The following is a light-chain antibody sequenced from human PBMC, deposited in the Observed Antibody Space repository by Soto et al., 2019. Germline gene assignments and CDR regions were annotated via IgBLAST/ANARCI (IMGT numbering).Light chain of an antibody. J-gene: IGKJ5*01. V-gene: IGKV3-11*01. CDR3: QQRADWPIT. CDR1: QSVSSY. CDR2: DAS. Sequence: VLTQSPATLSLSPGERATLSRRASQSVSSYLAWYQQKPGQAPRLLIYDASNRATGIPARFSGSGSGTDFTLTISSLEPDDFAVYYCQQRADWPITFGQGTRLEIK.